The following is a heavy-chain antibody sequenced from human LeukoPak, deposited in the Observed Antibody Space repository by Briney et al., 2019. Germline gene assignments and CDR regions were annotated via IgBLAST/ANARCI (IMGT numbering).Heavy chain of an antibody. CDR2: ISAYNGNT. D-gene: IGHD6-13*01. V-gene: IGHV1-18*04. CDR3: ARDRGGSSWDDAFDI. CDR1: GYTFTSYG. J-gene: IGHJ3*02. Sequence: ASVKVSCKASGYTFTSYGISWVRQAPGQGLEWMGWISAYNGNTNYAQKLQGRVTMTTDTSTSTAYMELRSLRSDDTAVYYRARDRGGSSWDDAFDIWGQGTMVTVSS.